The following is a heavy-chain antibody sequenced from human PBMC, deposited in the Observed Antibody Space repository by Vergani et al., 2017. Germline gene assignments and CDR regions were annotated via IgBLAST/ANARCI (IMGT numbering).Heavy chain of an antibody. Sequence: QVQLQESGPGLVKPSQTLSLTCTVSGGSISSGSYYWSWIRQPAGKGLEWIGRIYTSGSTNYNPSLKSRVTISVDTSKNQFSLKLSSVTAADTAVYYCARTPMSGFYYYMDVWGKGTTVTVSS. J-gene: IGHJ6*03. V-gene: IGHV4-61*02. D-gene: IGHD3-3*01. CDR3: ARTPMSGFYYYMDV. CDR2: IYTSGST. CDR1: GGSISSGSYY.